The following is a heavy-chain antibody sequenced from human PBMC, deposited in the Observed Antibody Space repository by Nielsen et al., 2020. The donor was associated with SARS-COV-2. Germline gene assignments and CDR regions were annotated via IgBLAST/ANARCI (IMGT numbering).Heavy chain of an antibody. CDR2: INSDGSST. CDR1: GFTFSSYW. Sequence: GESLKISCAASGFTFSSYWMHWVRQAPGKGLVWVSRINSDGSSTSYADSVKGRFTISRDNAKNTLYLQMNSLRAEDTAVYYCARYQAARPYYFDYWGQGTLVTVSS. J-gene: IGHJ4*02. V-gene: IGHV3-74*01. D-gene: IGHD6-6*01. CDR3: ARYQAARPYYFDY.